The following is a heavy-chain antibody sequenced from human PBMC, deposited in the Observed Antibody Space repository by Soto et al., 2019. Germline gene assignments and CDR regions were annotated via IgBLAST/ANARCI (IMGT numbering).Heavy chain of an antibody. CDR2: ISSDGSHK. D-gene: IGHD2-2*01. V-gene: IGHV3-30-3*01. J-gene: IGHJ6*02. Sequence: QVQLVESGGGVVQPGRSLRLSCAASGFTFSNSALHWVRQAPAKGLEWVAGISSDGSHKYYVDSGRGRFTLSRDNSKNTIYLQMNSLRAADPYVYYCTRPYCRSTRCYLYYYAMDVWGQGTTVTLSS. CDR1: GFTFSNSA. CDR3: TRPYCRSTRCYLYYYAMDV.